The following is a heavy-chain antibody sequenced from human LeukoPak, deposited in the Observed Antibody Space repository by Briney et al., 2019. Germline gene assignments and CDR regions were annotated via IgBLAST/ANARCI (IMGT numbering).Heavy chain of an antibody. CDR1: GGSISSYY. V-gene: IGHV4-59*12. CDR2: IYYSGNT. Sequence: PSETLSLTCTVSGGSISSYYWSWIRQPPGKGLEWIGYIYYSGNTNYNPSLKSRVTMSVDTSKNQFSLKLSSVTAADTAVYYCARIVVSKLDMDVWGKGTTVTVSS. D-gene: IGHD1-26*01. CDR3: ARIVVSKLDMDV. J-gene: IGHJ6*03.